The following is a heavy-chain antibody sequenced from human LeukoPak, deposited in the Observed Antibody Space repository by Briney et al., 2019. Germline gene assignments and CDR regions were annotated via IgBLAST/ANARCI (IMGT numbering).Heavy chain of an antibody. CDR1: GFTLSSYA. CDR3: AKDFGGYVMNWFDP. V-gene: IGHV3-23*01. CDR2: ISGSGGST. D-gene: IGHD5-12*01. Sequence: GGSLRLSCAASGFTLSSYAMSWVRQAPGKGLEWVSAISGSGGSTYYADSVKGRFTISRDNSKNTLYLQMNSLRAEDTAVYYCAKDFGGYVMNWFDPWGQGTLVTVSS. J-gene: IGHJ5*02.